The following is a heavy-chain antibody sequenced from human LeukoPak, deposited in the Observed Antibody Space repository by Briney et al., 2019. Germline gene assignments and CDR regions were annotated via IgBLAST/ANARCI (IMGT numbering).Heavy chain of an antibody. CDR3: ARDLPSLGFSSPLAFDI. D-gene: IGHD3-10*01. J-gene: IGHJ3*02. CDR1: GGSISSGGYY. Sequence: SETLSLTCTVSGGSISSGGYYWSWIRQHPGKGLEWIGYIYYSGSTNYNPSLKSRVTISVDTSKNQFSLKLSSVTAADTAVYYCARDLPSLGFSSPLAFDIWGQGTMVTVSS. CDR2: IYYSGST. V-gene: IGHV4-61*08.